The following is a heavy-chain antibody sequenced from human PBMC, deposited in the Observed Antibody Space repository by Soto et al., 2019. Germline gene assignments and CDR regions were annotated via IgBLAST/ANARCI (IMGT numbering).Heavy chain of an antibody. CDR2: VIPNFETT. J-gene: IGHJ6*02. CDR3: ARDQGLYVHTGMVIDYYGMDV. CDR1: GGTFNSFA. Sequence: QVQLVQSGAEVKKPGSSVKVSCNTSGGTFNSFAISWVRQAPGQGLEGMGGVIPNFETTYYAQKFQGRLTIAADESTATAYMELSSLRSEDTAVYYCARDQGLYVHTGMVIDYYGMDVWGQGTTVTVSS. V-gene: IGHV1-69*01. D-gene: IGHD5-18*01.